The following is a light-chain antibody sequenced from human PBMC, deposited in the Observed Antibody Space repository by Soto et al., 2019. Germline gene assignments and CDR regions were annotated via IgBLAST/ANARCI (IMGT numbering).Light chain of an antibody. V-gene: IGLV2-14*01. CDR1: SSDVGAYNF. J-gene: IGLJ1*01. CDR2: EVS. Sequence: QSVLTQPASVSGSPGQSITIPCTGTSSDVGAYNFVSWYQHHPDKAPKLMISEVSNRPSGVSDRFSGSKSGNTASLTISGLQAEDEHDYYCASLNTTSFVLGNGTKVT. CDR3: ASLNTTSFV.